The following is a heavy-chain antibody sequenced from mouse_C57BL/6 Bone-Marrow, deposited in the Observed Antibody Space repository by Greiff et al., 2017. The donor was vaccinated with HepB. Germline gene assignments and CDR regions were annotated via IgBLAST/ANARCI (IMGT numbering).Heavy chain of an antibody. Sequence: QVQLQQSGAELVRPGASVKLSCKASGYTFTDYYINWVKQRPGQGLEWIARIYPGSGNTYYNEKFKGKATLTAEKSSSTAYMQLSSLTSEDSAVYFCARENYDYVGFDYWGQGTTLTVSS. J-gene: IGHJ2*01. D-gene: IGHD2-4*01. V-gene: IGHV1-76*01. CDR2: IYPGSGNT. CDR1: GYTFTDYY. CDR3: ARENYDYVGFDY.